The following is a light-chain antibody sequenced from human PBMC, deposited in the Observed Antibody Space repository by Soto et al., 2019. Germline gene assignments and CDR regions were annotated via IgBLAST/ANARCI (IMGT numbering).Light chain of an antibody. J-gene: IGKJ4*01. CDR3: HQRSNWPPFT. V-gene: IGKV3-11*01. Sequence: EIVLTQSPATLSLSPGERATLSCRASQSISNFLAWYQQKPGQAPRLLIYDASKRATDIPDRFIGSGSGTDFTLTISSLEPEDFAVYYCHQRSNWPPFTFGRGTKADIK. CDR1: QSISNF. CDR2: DAS.